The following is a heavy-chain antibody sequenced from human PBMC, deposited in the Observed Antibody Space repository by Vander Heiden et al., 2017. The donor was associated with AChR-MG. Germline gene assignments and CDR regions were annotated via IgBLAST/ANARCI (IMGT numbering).Heavy chain of an antibody. D-gene: IGHD3-10*01. CDR1: GFTFSSYW. CDR2: IKQDGSEK. CDR3: ARGSYGSGSYYNVFVY. J-gene: IGHJ4*02. Sequence: EVQLVESGGGLVQPGGSLRPSCAASGFTFSSYWMGWVRQAPGKGLEWVANIKQDGSEKYYVDSVKGRFTISRDNAKNSLYLQMNSLRAEDTAVYYCARGSYGSGSYYNVFVYWGQGTLVTVSS. V-gene: IGHV3-7*01.